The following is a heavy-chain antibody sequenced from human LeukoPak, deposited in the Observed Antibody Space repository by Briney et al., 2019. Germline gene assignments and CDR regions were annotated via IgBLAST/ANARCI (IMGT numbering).Heavy chain of an antibody. CDR3: ARDDYGLGSWNDY. Sequence: PSETLSLTCTVSGGSISSSSYYWGWIRQPPGKGLEWIGSIYYSGSTYYNPSLKSRVTISVDTSKNQFSLKLSPVTAADTAVYYCARDDYGLGSWNDYWGREPWSPSPQ. CDR2: IYYSGST. D-gene: IGHD3-10*01. V-gene: IGHV4-39*07. J-gene: IGHJ4*02. CDR1: GGSISSSSYY.